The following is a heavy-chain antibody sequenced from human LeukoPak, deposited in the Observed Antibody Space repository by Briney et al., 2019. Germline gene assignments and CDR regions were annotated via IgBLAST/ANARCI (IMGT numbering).Heavy chain of an antibody. CDR2: ISNDGRNK. CDR1: GFTFRNYG. Sequence: GGSLRLSCAASGFTFRNYGMHWVRQAPGKGLEWVAVISNDGRNKYYIDSVKGRFTISRDDSTNTLHLQMNSLRAEDTAVYYCAKDRSWTLDYWGLGTLVTVSS. CDR3: AKDRSWTLDY. V-gene: IGHV3-30*18. D-gene: IGHD1-26*01. J-gene: IGHJ4*02.